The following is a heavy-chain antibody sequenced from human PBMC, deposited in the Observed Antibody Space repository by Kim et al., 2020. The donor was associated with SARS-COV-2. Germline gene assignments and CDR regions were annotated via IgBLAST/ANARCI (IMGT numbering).Heavy chain of an antibody. CDR3: AKDATSWSSSWYNYYYYYMDV. CDR2: ISGSGGST. J-gene: IGHJ6*03. CDR1: GFTFSSYA. D-gene: IGHD6-13*01. Sequence: GGSLRLSCAASGFTFSSYAMSWVRQAPGKGLEWVSAISGSGGSTYYADSVKGRFTISRDNSKNTLYLQMNSLRAEDTAVYYCAKDATSWSSSWYNYYYYYMDVWGKGTTVTVSS. V-gene: IGHV3-23*01.